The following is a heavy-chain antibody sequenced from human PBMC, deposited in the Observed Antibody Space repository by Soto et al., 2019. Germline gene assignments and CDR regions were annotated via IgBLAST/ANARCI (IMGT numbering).Heavy chain of an antibody. CDR3: AREGITMARVSGAFDI. J-gene: IGHJ3*02. Sequence: SETLSLPCTFSGGSISSGGYYWSWIRQHPGKGLEWIGYIYYSGSTYYNPSLKSRVTISVDTSKNQFSLKLSSVTAAVTAVYYCAREGITMARVSGAFDIWGQGTMVTVSS. CDR1: GGSISSGGYY. D-gene: IGHD3-10*01. V-gene: IGHV4-31*03. CDR2: IYYSGST.